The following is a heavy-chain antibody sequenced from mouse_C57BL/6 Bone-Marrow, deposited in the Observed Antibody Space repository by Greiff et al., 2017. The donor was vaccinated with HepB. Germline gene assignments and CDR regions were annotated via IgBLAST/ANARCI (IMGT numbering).Heavy chain of an antibody. Sequence: EVHLVESGGGLVKPGGSLKLSCAASGFTFSSYAMSWVRQTPEKRLEWVATISDGGSYTYYPDNVKGRFTISRDNAKNNLYLQMSQLKSEDTAMYYCARVVLRYYFDYWGQGNTLTVSS. D-gene: IGHD1-1*01. CDR3: ARVVLRYYFDY. J-gene: IGHJ2*01. CDR1: GFTFSSYA. CDR2: ISDGGSYT. V-gene: IGHV5-4*01.